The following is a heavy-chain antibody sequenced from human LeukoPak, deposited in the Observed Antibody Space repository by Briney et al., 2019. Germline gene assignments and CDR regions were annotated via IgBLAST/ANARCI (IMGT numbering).Heavy chain of an antibody. CDR3: ARGHSSLRLYYFDY. Sequence: ASVKVSCQASGYTFTGYYMHWVRPAAGQGLAWMGWINPNSGGTNYAQKFEGRVTMTRDTSISTADMELSSLTSEDTAVYYCARGHSSLRLYYFDYWGQGTLVTVSS. CDR1: GYTFTGYY. D-gene: IGHD6-6*01. J-gene: IGHJ4*02. V-gene: IGHV1-2*02. CDR2: INPNSGGT.